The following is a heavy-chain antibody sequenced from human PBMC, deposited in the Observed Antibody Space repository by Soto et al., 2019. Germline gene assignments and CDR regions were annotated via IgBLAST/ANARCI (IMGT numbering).Heavy chain of an antibody. CDR1: GGSITSFY. Sequence: QVQLQESDPRLVKPSETLTITCAVSGGSITSFYYTWIRQPPGKGLEWIGSVLSSESAYYNPSLKSRATMSIDASKNQFSLTLTSVTAADTAFYYCAAGGSGSAAYWGQGSLVTVSS. CDR2: VLSSESA. D-gene: IGHD3-10*01. J-gene: IGHJ4*02. CDR3: AAGGSGSAAY. V-gene: IGHV4-59*01.